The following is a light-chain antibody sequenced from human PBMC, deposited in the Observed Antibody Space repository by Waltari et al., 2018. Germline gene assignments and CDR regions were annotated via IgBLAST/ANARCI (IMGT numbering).Light chain of an antibody. J-gene: IGKJ2*01. V-gene: IGKV3-15*01. CDR2: GAS. CDR1: QSVTTN. CDR3: HQYNDGPPFN. Sequence: ETVMTQSPATLSVSPGDRAILSCRASQSVTTNLAWYQQKPGQAPRLLIYGASTTATDIPARFSGSGSGTEFTLTISSLQSEDCAVYYCHQYNDGPPFNFGQGTKLEIK.